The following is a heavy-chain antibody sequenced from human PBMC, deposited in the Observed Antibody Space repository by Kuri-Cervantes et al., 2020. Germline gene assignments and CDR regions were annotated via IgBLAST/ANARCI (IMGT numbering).Heavy chain of an antibody. CDR2: ISGSGCST. Sequence: LSLTCAASGFTFSSYAMSWVRQAPGKGLEWVSAISGSGCSTYYADSVKGRFTISRENSKNTLYLQMNSLRSVATAVYYCAKDLNRLWFGEFPYYYGMDVWGQGTTVTVSS. V-gene: IGHV3-23*01. D-gene: IGHD3-10*01. J-gene: IGHJ6*02. CDR1: GFTFSSYA. CDR3: AKDLNRLWFGEFPYYYGMDV.